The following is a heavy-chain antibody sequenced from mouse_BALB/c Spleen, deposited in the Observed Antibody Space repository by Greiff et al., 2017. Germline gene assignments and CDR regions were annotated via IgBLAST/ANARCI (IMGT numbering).Heavy chain of an antibody. Sequence: QVQLQQSGAELVKPGASVKLSCKASGYTFTSSYMYWVKQRPGQGLEWIGEINPSNGGTNFNEKFKSKATLTVDKSSSTAYMQLSSLTSEDSAVYYCTRGSNYYAMDYWGQGTSVTVSS. CDR3: TRGSNYYAMDY. V-gene: IGHV1S81*02. D-gene: IGHD2-5*01. J-gene: IGHJ4*01. CDR1: GYTFTSSY. CDR2: INPSNGGT.